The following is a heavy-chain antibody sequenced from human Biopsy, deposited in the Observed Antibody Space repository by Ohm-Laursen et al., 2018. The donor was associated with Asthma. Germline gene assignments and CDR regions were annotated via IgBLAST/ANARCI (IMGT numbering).Heavy chain of an antibody. CDR3: ARTHERWTSIQDDALDI. Sequence: SLRLSCSASGFSFSNFAIHWVRQAPGKGLEWVAVISYDGGNKFYGDSVKGRFTLSRDSSRNTLYLQMNSLRVEDTAIYYCARTHERWTSIQDDALDIWGQGTMVIVSS. D-gene: IGHD4-23*01. J-gene: IGHJ3*02. V-gene: IGHV3-30*03. CDR2: ISYDGGNK. CDR1: GFSFSNFA.